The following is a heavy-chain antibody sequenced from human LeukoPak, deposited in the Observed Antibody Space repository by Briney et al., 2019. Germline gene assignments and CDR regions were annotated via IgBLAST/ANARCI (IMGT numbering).Heavy chain of an antibody. Sequence: PSETLSLTCAVYGGSYRGYYWSWIRQPPGKGLEWIGEINHSGSTNYNPSLKSRVTISVDTSKNQFSLKLSSVTAADTAVYYCARDRLRLRSSGAFDIWGQGTMVTVSS. D-gene: IGHD4-17*01. J-gene: IGHJ3*02. CDR2: INHSGST. CDR3: ARDRLRLRSSGAFDI. CDR1: GGSYRGYY. V-gene: IGHV4-34*01.